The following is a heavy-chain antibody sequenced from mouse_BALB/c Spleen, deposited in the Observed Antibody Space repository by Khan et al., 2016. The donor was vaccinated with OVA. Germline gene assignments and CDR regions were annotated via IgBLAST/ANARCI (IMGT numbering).Heavy chain of an antibody. CDR3: ARRGYGNYLFAY. V-gene: IGHV14-1*02. CDR1: GFNIKDYY. Sequence: EVQLQQSGAELVRPGALVKLSCKASGFNIKDYYMLWVKQRPEQGLEWIGWIDPENGNTIYDPKFQAKASITADTSSNTAYLQLSSLASEDTAVYYCARRGYGNYLFAYWGQGTLVTVSA. CDR2: IDPENGNT. J-gene: IGHJ3*01. D-gene: IGHD2-1*01.